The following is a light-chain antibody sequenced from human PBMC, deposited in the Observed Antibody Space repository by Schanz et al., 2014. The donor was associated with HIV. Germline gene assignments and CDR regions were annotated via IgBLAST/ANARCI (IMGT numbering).Light chain of an antibody. CDR1: SSNIGSNN. J-gene: IGLJ2*01. V-gene: IGLV1-44*01. Sequence: QSVLTQPPSASVTPGQRVTISCSGSSSNIGSNNVNWYQHVPGTAPKLLIHSNRQRPSWVPARFSGSKSGTSASLAIIGLQSDDEADYYCAAWDDSLDVVVFGGGTKLTVL. CDR2: SNR. CDR3: AAWDDSLDVVV.